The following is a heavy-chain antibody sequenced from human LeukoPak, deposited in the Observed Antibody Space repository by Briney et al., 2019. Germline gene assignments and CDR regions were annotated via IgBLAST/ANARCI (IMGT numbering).Heavy chain of an antibody. D-gene: IGHD5-24*01. CDR2: ISYDGSSK. J-gene: IGHJ4*02. Sequence: PGGSLRLSCAASGFTFSSYAMHWVRQAPGKGLEWVAVISYDGSSKYYADSMKGRFTISRDNSKNTLYLQMNSLRAEDSAVYYCAKDSRATIGAAGAQFDYWGQGTLVTVSS. CDR1: GFTFSSYA. V-gene: IGHV3-30-3*01. CDR3: AKDSRATIGAAGAQFDY.